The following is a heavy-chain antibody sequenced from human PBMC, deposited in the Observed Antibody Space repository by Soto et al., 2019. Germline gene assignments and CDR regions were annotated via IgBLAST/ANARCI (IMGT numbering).Heavy chain of an antibody. Sequence: QVQLQESGPGLVKPSETLSLTCTVSGGSISSYYWSWIRQPPGKGLEWIGYIYYSGSTNYNPSLTSRVAISVDTSKNQFSPKLSSVTAADTAVYYCARDLHQGGMDVWGQGTTVTVSS. CDR2: IYYSGST. J-gene: IGHJ6*02. CDR3: ARDLHQGGMDV. V-gene: IGHV4-59*01. D-gene: IGHD2-2*01. CDR1: GGSISSYY.